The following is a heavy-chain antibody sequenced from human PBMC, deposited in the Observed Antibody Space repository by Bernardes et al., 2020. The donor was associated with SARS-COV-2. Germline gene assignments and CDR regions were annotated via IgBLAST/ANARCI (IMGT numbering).Heavy chain of an antibody. V-gene: IGHV3-11*01. CDR2: IDSSGSIT. D-gene: IGHD2-21*02. CDR1: GFIFSDSY. CDR3: ARDSRGHIVVVTATIDY. Sequence: GGSLRLSCAASGFIFSDSYMSWIRQAPGKGLEWLSYIDSSGSITEYADSVKGRFTISRDNAKNSLFLQMRTLRAEDTAVYYCARDSRGHIVVVTATIDYWGQGTLVTVSS. J-gene: IGHJ4*02.